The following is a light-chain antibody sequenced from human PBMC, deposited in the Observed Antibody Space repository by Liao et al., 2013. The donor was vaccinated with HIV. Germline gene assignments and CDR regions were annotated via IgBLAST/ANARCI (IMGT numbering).Light chain of an antibody. V-gene: IGLV3-21*01. J-gene: IGLJ1*01. CDR3: QVWDSSSDHPGV. Sequence: SYELTQPPSVSVAPGGTAKITCGGNNIGSKSVHWYQQKPGQAPVLVMYYDSDRPFAIPGRFSGSNSGNTATLTISRVEAGDEADYYCQVWDSSSDHPGVFGTGTKVTVL. CDR2: YDS. CDR1: NIGSKS.